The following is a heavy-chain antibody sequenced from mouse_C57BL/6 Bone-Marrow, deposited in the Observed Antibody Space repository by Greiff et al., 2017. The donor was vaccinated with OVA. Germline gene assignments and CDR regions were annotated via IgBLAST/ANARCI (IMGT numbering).Heavy chain of an antibody. J-gene: IGHJ3*01. CDR1: EYEFPSHD. V-gene: IGHV5-2*01. CDR2: INRDGGST. CDR3: ARHSTGTSFAY. D-gene: IGHD4-1*01. Sequence: EVQLVQSGAGLVQPGASLKLSCESYEYEFPSHDMYWVRQTPEKGLEWVGAINRDGGSTNYPDTMKRRAIISRDNTTQTLDLQMSSLRSEDTALYYCARHSTGTSFAYWGQGTLVTVSA.